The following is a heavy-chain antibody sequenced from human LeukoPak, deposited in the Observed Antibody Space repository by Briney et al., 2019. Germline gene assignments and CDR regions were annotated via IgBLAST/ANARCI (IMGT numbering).Heavy chain of an antibody. CDR1: GFTFSSYE. V-gene: IGHV3-48*03. J-gene: IGHJ6*04. D-gene: IGHD1-26*01. Sequence: GGSLRLSRAASGFTFSSYEMNWVRQAPGKGLEWVSYISNSASTIYYADSVKGRFTISRDNAKNSLYLQMNSLRAEDTAVYYCARWVFEFMDVWGKGTTVTVSS. CDR2: ISNSASTI. CDR3: ARWVFEFMDV.